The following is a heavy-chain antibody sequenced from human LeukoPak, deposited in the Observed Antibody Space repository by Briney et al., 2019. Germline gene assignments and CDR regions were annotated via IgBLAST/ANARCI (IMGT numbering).Heavy chain of an antibody. D-gene: IGHD4-23*01. Sequence: SQTLSLTCAVSGGSISSGGYSWSWIRQPPGKGLEWIGYIYHSGSTCYNPSLKSRVTISVDRSKNQFSLKLSSVTAADTAVYYCARGGYGGNSEGFDYWGQGTLVTVSS. V-gene: IGHV4-30-2*01. CDR3: ARGGYGGNSEGFDY. CDR1: GGSISSGGYS. CDR2: IYHSGST. J-gene: IGHJ4*02.